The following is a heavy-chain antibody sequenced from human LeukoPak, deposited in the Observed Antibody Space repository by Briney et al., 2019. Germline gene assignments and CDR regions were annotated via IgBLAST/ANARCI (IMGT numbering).Heavy chain of an antibody. Sequence: SGGSLRLSCAASGFTFSSYSMNWVRQAPGKGLEWVSSISSSSSYIYYADSVKGRFTISRDNAKNSLYLQMNSLRAEDTAVYYCARDLEVAVALDYWGQGTLVTVSS. CDR1: GFTFSSYS. J-gene: IGHJ4*02. V-gene: IGHV3-21*01. CDR2: ISSSSSYI. D-gene: IGHD6-19*01. CDR3: ARDLEVAVALDY.